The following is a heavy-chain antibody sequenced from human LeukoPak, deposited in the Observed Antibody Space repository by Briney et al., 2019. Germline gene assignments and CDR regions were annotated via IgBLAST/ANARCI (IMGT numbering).Heavy chain of an antibody. CDR1: GFTFSSHR. J-gene: IGHJ4*02. CDR3: VRLTFYEGRGHYPDH. V-gene: IGHV3-74*01. Sequence: GSLRLSCGASGFTFSSHRMHWVRQAPGEAPAWVARISSDGTSAVYADSVRGRFTVSRDNAKSTMFLQMDSLRAEDTAVYYCVRLTFYEGRGHYPDHWGQGTLVTLSS. D-gene: IGHD3-22*01. CDR2: ISSDGTSA.